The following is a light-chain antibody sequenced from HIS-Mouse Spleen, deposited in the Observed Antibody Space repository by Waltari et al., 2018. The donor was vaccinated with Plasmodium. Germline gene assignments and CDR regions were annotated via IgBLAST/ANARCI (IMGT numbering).Light chain of an antibody. V-gene: IGKV3-11*01. CDR1: QSVSSY. CDR2: DAS. CDR3: QQRSNWPLT. J-gene: IGKJ4*01. Sequence: EIVLTQSPATLSLSPGERATLSCRASQSVSSYLAWYQQKPGQAPRLLIYDASNRATVIPARFSGRGSGTDFTLTISSLEPEDFAVYYCQQRSNWPLTFGGGTKVEIK.